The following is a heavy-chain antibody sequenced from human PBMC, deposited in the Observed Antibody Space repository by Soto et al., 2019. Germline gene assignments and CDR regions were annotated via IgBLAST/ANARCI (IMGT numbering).Heavy chain of an antibody. V-gene: IGHV3-30*18. CDR3: AKSEDWHFDY. CDR1: GFTFSSYG. CDR2: ISYDGSNK. J-gene: IGHJ4*02. Sequence: QVQLVESGGGVVQPGRSLRLSCAASGFTFSSYGMHWVRQAPGKGLEWVAVISYDGSNKHYADSVKGRFTISRDNSKNTLYLQMNSLRAEDTAVYYCAKSEDWHFDYWGQGTLVIVSS. D-gene: IGHD3-9*01.